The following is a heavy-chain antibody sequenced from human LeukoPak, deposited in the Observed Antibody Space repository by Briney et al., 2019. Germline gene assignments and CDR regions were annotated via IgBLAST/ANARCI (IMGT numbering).Heavy chain of an antibody. CDR2: INPSSGSR. Sequence: ASVKVSCKASGYTFTSYYMHWVRQAPGQGLEWMGIINPSSGSRSYAQKFQGRFTMTRDTSTSTVYMELSSLRSEDTAVYYCARDIGGSSSYVWFDPWGQGTLVTVSS. V-gene: IGHV1-46*01. D-gene: IGHD6-6*01. CDR1: GYTFTSYY. CDR3: ARDIGGSSSYVWFDP. J-gene: IGHJ5*02.